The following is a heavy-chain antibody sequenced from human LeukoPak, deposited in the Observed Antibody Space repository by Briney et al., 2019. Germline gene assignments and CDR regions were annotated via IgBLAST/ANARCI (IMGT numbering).Heavy chain of an antibody. V-gene: IGHV5-51*01. D-gene: IGHD6-19*01. CDR1: GYSVTSYW. Sequence: ETLKSSCKGSGYSVTSYWIGWVRQMPGKGLDWIGSIYPGDSDTRYSPAFQAQVTVSDDKSISTADLQWSSRKAADTAQYCCASAIGYTSGWYEYWGQRTLVTVSS. CDR3: ASAIGYTSGWYEY. J-gene: IGHJ4*02. CDR2: IYPGDSDT.